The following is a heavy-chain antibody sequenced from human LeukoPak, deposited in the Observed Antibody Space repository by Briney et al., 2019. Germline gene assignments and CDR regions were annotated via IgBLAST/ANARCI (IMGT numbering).Heavy chain of an antibody. J-gene: IGHJ4*02. CDR3: ARDQRVTGRPDIDY. CDR1: GFTFRNHW. V-gene: IGHV3-74*03. D-gene: IGHD6-6*01. CDR2: ISSDGSST. Sequence: GGSLRLSCAASGFTFRNHWMHWVRHIPGMGLVWVSRISSDGSSTTYADSVKGRFTISRDNAKNTLYLQINNLRAEDTAMYYCARDQRVTGRPDIDYWGQGTLVIVSS.